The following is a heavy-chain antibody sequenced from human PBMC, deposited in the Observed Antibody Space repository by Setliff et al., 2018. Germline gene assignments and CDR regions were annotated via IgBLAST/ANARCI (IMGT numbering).Heavy chain of an antibody. V-gene: IGHV3-53*01. Sequence: GGSLRLSCAASGFVVTNNEMSWVRQAPGKGLEWVSVTYSSGATNYADSVKGRFIISRDDSRNTLYLQMNSLRVEDTARYYCARDGGIGMVKTYYYGLDVWGQGTTVTVSS. D-gene: IGHD1-26*01. CDR1: GFVVTNNE. CDR2: TYSSGAT. J-gene: IGHJ6*02. CDR3: ARDGGIGMVKTYYYGLDV.